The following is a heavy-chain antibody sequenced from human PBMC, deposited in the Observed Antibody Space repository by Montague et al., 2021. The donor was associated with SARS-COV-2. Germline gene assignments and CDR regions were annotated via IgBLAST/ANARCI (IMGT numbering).Heavy chain of an antibody. Sequence: SETLSLTCTVSGGSINDHYRSWIRQSPGKGLEWIGYISSNGKTNYNPSLKSRVTLSADASRNEFSLKPDSVTAADTAVYFCASRGYYDGAGYHWDLDLWGRGMLVTVST. CDR2: ISSNGKT. J-gene: IGHJ2*01. CDR1: GGSINDHY. V-gene: IGHV4-4*09. CDR3: ASRGYYDGAGYHWDLDL. D-gene: IGHD3-16*01.